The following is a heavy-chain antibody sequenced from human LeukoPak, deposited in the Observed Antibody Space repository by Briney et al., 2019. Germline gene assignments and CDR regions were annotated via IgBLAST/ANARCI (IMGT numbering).Heavy chain of an antibody. CDR1: GFTFSSYS. J-gene: IGHJ5*02. V-gene: IGHV3-21*04. CDR3: ARASFWESPINWFDP. D-gene: IGHD3-16*01. CDR2: ISSSSSYI. Sequence: GGSLRLSCVASGFTFSSYSMNWVRQAPGKGLEWVSSISSSSSYIYYADSVKGRFTISRDNSKNTLYLEMSSLRAEDTAVYYCARASFWESPINWFDPWGQGTLVTVSS.